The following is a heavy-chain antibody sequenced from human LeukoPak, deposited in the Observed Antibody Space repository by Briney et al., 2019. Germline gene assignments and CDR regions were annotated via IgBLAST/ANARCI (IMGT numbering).Heavy chain of an antibody. Sequence: VGRTHYADPVKGRFTMSRDNSKNTLYLQMNSLRAEDTAVYYCAKDPAFSYWGQGTLVTVSS. D-gene: IGHD2-2*01. J-gene: IGHJ4*02. CDR3: AKDPAFSY. CDR2: VGRT. V-gene: IGHV3-23*01.